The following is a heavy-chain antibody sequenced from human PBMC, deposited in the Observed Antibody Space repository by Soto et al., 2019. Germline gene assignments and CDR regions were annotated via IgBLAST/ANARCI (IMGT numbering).Heavy chain of an antibody. J-gene: IGHJ6*03. CDR2: ISAYNGNT. V-gene: IGHV1-18*01. Sequence: ASVKVSCNASGYTFTSYGISWVRQAPGQGLEWMGWISAYNGNTNYAQKLQGRVTMTTDTSTSTAYMELRSLRSDDTAVYYCARRIRGRFLEWLGTNYYYYYYMDVWGKGTTVTVSS. D-gene: IGHD3-3*01. CDR3: ARRIRGRFLEWLGTNYYYYYYMDV. CDR1: GYTFTSYG.